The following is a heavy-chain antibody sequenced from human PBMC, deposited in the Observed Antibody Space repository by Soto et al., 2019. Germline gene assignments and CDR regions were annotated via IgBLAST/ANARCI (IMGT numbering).Heavy chain of an antibody. J-gene: IGHJ6*02. V-gene: IGHV1-2*02. Sequence: ASVKVSCKASGYTFTGYYMHWVRQAPGQGLEWMGWINPNSGGTNYAQKFQGRVTMTRDTSISTAYMELSRLRSDDTAVYYCARDRYYYDSRGYYVVSVYGMDVWGQATTVTVYS. CDR3: ARDRYYYDSRGYYVVSVYGMDV. D-gene: IGHD3-22*01. CDR1: GYTFTGYY. CDR2: INPNSGGT.